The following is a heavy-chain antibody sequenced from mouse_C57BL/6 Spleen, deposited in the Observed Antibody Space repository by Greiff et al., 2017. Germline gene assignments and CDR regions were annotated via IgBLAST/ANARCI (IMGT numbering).Heavy chain of an antibody. V-gene: IGHV1-55*01. CDR1: GYTFTSYW. CDR3: ARRMGDDGDY. CDR2: IYPGSGST. Sequence: QVQLQQPGAELVKPGASVKMSCKASGYTFTSYWITWVKQRPGQGLEWIGDIYPGSGSTNYNEKFKSKATLTVAPSSSTAYMQLSSLTSEDSAVYYCARRMGDDGDYWGQGTTLTVSS. J-gene: IGHJ2*01. D-gene: IGHD2-10*02.